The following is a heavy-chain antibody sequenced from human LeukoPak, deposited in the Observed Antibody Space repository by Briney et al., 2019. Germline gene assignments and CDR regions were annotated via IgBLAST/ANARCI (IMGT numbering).Heavy chain of an antibody. V-gene: IGHV3-23*01. CDR3: ARSRSWPYYFDY. CDR2: FTVSTGTT. Sequence: PGGFLRLSCAASGFTFSSYAMSWVRQAPGKGLEWVSSFTVSTGTTFYADSVKGRFTISRDNSKNTLYLQLHSLRAEDTAVYYCARSRSWPYYFDYWGQGTPVTVSS. J-gene: IGHJ4*02. D-gene: IGHD6-13*01. CDR1: GFTFSSYA.